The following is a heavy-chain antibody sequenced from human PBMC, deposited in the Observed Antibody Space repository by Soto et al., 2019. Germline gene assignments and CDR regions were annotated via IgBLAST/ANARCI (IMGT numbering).Heavy chain of an antibody. D-gene: IGHD2-21*01. Sequence: QVQLQESGPGLVKPSQTLSLTCTVSGGSISDGAYYWSWIRQPPGKGLEWIGHIYDSGNTYNNPSRKSRLTISVDTSKTPFSLNLNSVTAADTAVYYCASGLSGDKVDQWGQGTLVTVSS. CDR1: GGSISDGAYY. CDR3: ASGLSGDKVDQ. V-gene: IGHV4-30-4*01. J-gene: IGHJ4*02. CDR2: IYDSGNT.